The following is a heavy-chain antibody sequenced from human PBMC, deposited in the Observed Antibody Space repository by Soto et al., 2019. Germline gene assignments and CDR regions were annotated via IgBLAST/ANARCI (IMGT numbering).Heavy chain of an antibody. CDR2: VSGYNGNT. CDR3: ARAGDLPYYYYGMDV. CDR1: GYTFTTSG. Sequence: QVQLVQSGGEVKKPGASVKVSCKASGYTFTTSGVSWVRQAPGQGLEWMGWVSGYNGNTKYEEKLQDTVTMTTAKSTSTAYLELRSMTTDDTAVYYCARAGDLPYYYYGMDVWGQGTTVIVSS. V-gene: IGHV1-18*01. D-gene: IGHD3-10*01. J-gene: IGHJ6*02.